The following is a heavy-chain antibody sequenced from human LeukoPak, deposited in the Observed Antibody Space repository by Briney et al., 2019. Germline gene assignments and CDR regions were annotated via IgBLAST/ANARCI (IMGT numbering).Heavy chain of an antibody. J-gene: IGHJ4*02. CDR1: GGSVSSGSYF. CDR3: ARDGGQGSGWSTIDY. V-gene: IGHV4-61*01. Sequence: SETLSLTCTVSGGSVSSGSYFWSWIRQPPGKGLEWIGYIFYNGETNYNPSPKSRLTLSVDASKNQFSLKLSSVTAADTAVYYCARDGGQGSGWSTIDYWGQGTLVTVSS. D-gene: IGHD6-19*01. CDR2: IFYNGET.